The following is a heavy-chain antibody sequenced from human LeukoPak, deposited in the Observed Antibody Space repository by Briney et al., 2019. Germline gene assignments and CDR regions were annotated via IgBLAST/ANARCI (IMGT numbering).Heavy chain of an antibody. CDR1: GFTVSSNY. Sequence: GGSLRLSCAASGFTVSSNYMSWVRQAPGKGLEGVSIIYSGGSTFYADSVKGRFTISRDNSKNTLFLQMKSLRAEDAAVYYCAKSPSIYFFDYWGQGTLVAVSS. CDR3: AKSPSIYFFDY. J-gene: IGHJ4*02. CDR2: IYSGGST. D-gene: IGHD3-10*01. V-gene: IGHV3-53*01.